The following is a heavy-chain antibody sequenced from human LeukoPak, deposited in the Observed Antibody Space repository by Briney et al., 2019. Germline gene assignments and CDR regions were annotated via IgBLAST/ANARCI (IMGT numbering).Heavy chain of an antibody. V-gene: IGHV1-18*01. D-gene: IGHD5-12*01. Sequence: ASVKVSCKASGYTFTTYGISWVRPAPGQGREWMRWISAYKGEINYARKFQGRVTMTADTSTSTAYMELRSLRSDDTAVYYCVRDSPTPGYSSDKDAFDIWGQGTRVTVSS. CDR2: ISAYKGEI. CDR3: VRDSPTPGYSSDKDAFDI. CDR1: GYTFTTYG. J-gene: IGHJ3*02.